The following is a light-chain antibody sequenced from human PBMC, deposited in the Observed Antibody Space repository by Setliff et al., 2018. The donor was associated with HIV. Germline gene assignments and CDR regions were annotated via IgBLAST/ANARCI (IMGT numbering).Light chain of an antibody. CDR3: CSNTGNNTYV. V-gene: IGLV2-23*01. CDR2: QAT. Sequence: QSALTQPASVSGSPGQSITISCTGTSSGIGRYHLVSWYQQYPGKAPKPMIYQATKRPSGVSNRFSGSKSGNTASLTISGLQAEDEADYYCCSNTGNNTYVFGSGTTFTVL. J-gene: IGLJ1*01. CDR1: SSGIGRYHL.